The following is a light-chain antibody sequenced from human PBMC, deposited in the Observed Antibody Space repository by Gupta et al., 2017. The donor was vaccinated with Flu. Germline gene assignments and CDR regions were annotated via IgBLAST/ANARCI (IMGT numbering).Light chain of an antibody. Sequence: EIVLTQAPVTLSLSPGERPTLSCRASESVGISLDRYQQKPGQAPRLLIYDASNRATGIPARFSGSGCGTDFTLTISSREPEDFAVYYCQKQSNWPPFTFGHGTKVDVK. J-gene: IGKJ3*01. CDR3: QKQSNWPPFT. CDR1: ESVGIS. CDR2: DAS. V-gene: IGKV3-11*01.